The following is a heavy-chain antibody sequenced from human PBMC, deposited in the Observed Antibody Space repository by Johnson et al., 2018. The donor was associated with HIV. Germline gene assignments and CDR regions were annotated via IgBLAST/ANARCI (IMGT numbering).Heavy chain of an antibody. CDR3: AIKIVVVPGGVGTFDI. V-gene: IGHV3-53*01. CDR1: GFTVSSNY. J-gene: IGHJ3*02. D-gene: IGHD3-22*01. CDR2: IYSGGST. Sequence: VQLVESGGGLIQPVGSLRLSCAASGFTVSSNYMTWVRQAPGKGLAWVSVIYSGGSTYYADSVKARFTISRDNSKNTLYLQMNSLRAEDTAVYYCAIKIVVVPGGVGTFDIWGQGTMVTVSS.